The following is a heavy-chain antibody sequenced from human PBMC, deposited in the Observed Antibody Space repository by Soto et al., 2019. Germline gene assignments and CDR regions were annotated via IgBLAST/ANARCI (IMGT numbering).Heavy chain of an antibody. CDR1: GFTFTDYA. D-gene: IGHD2-8*01. J-gene: IGHJ4*02. V-gene: IGHV3-23*01. Sequence: GGSLRLSCAAAGFTFTDYAMTWVRQAPGKGLDWVSSISGSGGSTYYTDSVKGLFTISRDNSKNTLYLQMHSLRAEDTAVYYCAKDRGGVLAPSYFDNWGQGTLVTVSS. CDR2: ISGSGGST. CDR3: AKDRGGVLAPSYFDN.